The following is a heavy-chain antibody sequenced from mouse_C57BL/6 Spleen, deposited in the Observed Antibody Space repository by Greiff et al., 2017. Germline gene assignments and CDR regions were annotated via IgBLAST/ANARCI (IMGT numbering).Heavy chain of an antibody. J-gene: IGHJ4*01. CDR2: IHPNSGST. CDR3: ATHTARDYAMDY. Sequence: QVQLQQSGAELVKPGASVKLSCKASGYTFTSYWMHWVKQRPGQGLEWIGLIHPNSGSTNYNEKFKSKATLTADKSSSTAYMQLSSLTSEDSAVDTGATHTARDYAMDYWGQGTTLTVSS. V-gene: IGHV1-64*01. D-gene: IGHD3-3*01. CDR1: GYTFTSYW.